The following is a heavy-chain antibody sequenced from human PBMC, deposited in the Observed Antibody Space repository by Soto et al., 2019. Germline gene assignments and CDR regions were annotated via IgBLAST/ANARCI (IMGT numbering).Heavy chain of an antibody. V-gene: IGHV3-30-3*01. Sequence: GGSLRLSCAASGFTFSSYAMHWVRQAPGKGLEWVAVISYDGSNKYYADSVKGRFTISRDNSKNTLYLQMNSLRAEDTAVYYCARVVTAIRGGVDYWGQGTPVTVSS. D-gene: IGHD2-21*02. CDR3: ARVVTAIRGGVDY. CDR1: GFTFSSYA. CDR2: ISYDGSNK. J-gene: IGHJ4*02.